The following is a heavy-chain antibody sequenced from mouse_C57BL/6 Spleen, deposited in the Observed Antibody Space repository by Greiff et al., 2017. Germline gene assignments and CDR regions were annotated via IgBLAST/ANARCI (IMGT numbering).Heavy chain of an antibody. Sequence: EVQLQESGPGLVKPSQSLSLTCSVTGYSITSGYYWNWIRQFPGNKLEWMGYISYDGSNNYNPTLKNRISITRDTSKNQFFLKLNSVTTEDTATYYCARAGLLFYYFDYWGQGTTLTVSS. J-gene: IGHJ2*01. CDR2: ISYDGSN. CDR1: GYSITSGYY. D-gene: IGHD3-1*01. V-gene: IGHV3-6*01. CDR3: ARAGLLFYYFDY.